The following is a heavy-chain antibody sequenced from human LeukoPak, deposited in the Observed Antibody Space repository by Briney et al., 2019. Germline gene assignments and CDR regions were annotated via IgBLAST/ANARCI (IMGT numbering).Heavy chain of an antibody. Sequence: SETLSLTCSVSGGSISTYFWTWIRQPAGKGLEWIGEINHSGSTNYNPSLKSRVTISVDTSKNQFSLKLSSVTAADTAVYYCASSCTNGVCSTGYYYYMDVWGKGTTVAVSS. V-gene: IGHV4-34*01. CDR3: ASSCTNGVCSTGYYYYMDV. D-gene: IGHD2-8*01. CDR1: GGSISTYF. CDR2: INHSGST. J-gene: IGHJ6*03.